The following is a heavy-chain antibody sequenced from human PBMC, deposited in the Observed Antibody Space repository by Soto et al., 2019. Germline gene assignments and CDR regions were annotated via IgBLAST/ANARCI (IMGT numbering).Heavy chain of an antibody. Sequence: QVQLVESGGGVVQPGRSLRLSCAASGFTFSSYAMYWVRQAPGQGLEWVAVISSDGSNKYYADSVKGRFTISRDNSKNTLYLQMNSLRAEDTAVYYCARGLRLGYWAVDYRGVIGYWGQGTLVTVSS. CDR2: ISSDGSNK. J-gene: IGHJ4*02. D-gene: IGHD3-16*01. V-gene: IGHV3-30-3*01. CDR1: GFTFSSYA. CDR3: ARGLRLGYWAVDYRGVIGY.